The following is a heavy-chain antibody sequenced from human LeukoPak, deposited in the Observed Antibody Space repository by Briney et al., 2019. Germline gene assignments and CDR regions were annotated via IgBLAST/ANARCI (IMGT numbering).Heavy chain of an antibody. CDR3: VTEVSGSFPT. CDR1: GFTFSSYG. Sequence: GGSLRLSCAASGFTFSSYGIHWVRQAPGKGLESVAFIRYDGRSQDYADSVKGRFTISRDNSKNTVYLQMNSLKNEDTAVYYCVTEVSGSFPTWGQGTLVTVSS. D-gene: IGHD1-26*01. J-gene: IGHJ4*02. CDR2: IRYDGRSQ. V-gene: IGHV3-30*02.